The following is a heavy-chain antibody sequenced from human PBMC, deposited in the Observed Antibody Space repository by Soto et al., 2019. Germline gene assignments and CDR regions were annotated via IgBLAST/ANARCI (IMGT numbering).Heavy chain of an antibody. CDR2: IYYSGST. D-gene: IGHD3-3*01. J-gene: IGHJ4*02. Sequence: QVQLQESGPGLVKPSETLSLTCTVSGGSISSYYWSWIRQPPGKGLEWIGYIYYSGSTNYNPSLKSRVTISVDTSKNQFSLKLSSVTAADTAVYYCARGKRSGYYDYWGQGTLVTVSS. V-gene: IGHV4-59*01. CDR1: GGSISSYY. CDR3: ARGKRSGYYDY.